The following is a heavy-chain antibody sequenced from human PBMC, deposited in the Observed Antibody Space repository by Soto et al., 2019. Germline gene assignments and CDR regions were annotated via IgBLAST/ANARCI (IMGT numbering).Heavy chain of an antibody. CDR3: ARENHPGTLDP. Sequence: RILSCAASGFTFSSYAMHWVRQAPGKGLEWVAVISYDGSNKYYADSVKGRFTISRDNSKNKLYLQMNRLRAEDTAVYYCARENHPGTLDPSGQGTLVTVSS. CDR1: GFTFSSYA. J-gene: IGHJ5*02. V-gene: IGHV3-30-3*01. CDR2: ISYDGSNK.